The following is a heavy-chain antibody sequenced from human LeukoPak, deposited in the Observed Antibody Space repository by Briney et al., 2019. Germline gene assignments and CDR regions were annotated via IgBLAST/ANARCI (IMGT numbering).Heavy chain of an antibody. V-gene: IGHV4-61*08. CDR1: GGSISSGDYY. CDR3: VRANYFDY. J-gene: IGHJ4*02. Sequence: SETLSLTCSVSGGSISSGDYYWSWIRQPPGKGLEWIGHIYYSGSTNYNPSLKSRVTISVDTTKNQFSLKVSSVTAADTAVYYCVRANYFDYWGQGTLVTVSS. CDR2: IYYSGST.